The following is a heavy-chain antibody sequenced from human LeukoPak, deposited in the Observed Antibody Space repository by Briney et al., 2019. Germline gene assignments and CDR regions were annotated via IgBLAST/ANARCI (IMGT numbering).Heavy chain of an antibody. V-gene: IGHV4-39*07. CDR1: GGSISSSSYY. CDR2: IYYSGST. D-gene: IGHD6-13*01. Sequence: SETLSLTCTVSGGSISSSSYYWGWIRQPPGKGLEWIGSIYYSGSTYYNPSLKSRVTISVDTSKNQFSLKLSSVTAADTAVYYCARDSPPYSSSWYENWFDPWGQGTLVTVSS. CDR3: ARDSPPYSSSWYENWFDP. J-gene: IGHJ5*02.